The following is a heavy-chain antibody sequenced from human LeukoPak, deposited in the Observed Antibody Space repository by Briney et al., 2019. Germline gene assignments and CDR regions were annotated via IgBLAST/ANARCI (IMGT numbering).Heavy chain of an antibody. CDR2: VYDSGAT. D-gene: IGHD2-2*01. J-gene: IGHJ6*03. V-gene: IGHV4-59*01. CDR3: ARGGSGDIVVVPAAAPEGHYYYYYMDV. Sequence: SETLSLTCSVSGGSISTYYWSWVRQPPGKGLEWIGYVYDSGATNYNPSLKSRLTISVDTSKNQFSLKLRSVTAADTAVYYCARGGSGDIVVVPAAAPEGHYYYYYMDVWGKGTTVTVSS. CDR1: GGSISTYY.